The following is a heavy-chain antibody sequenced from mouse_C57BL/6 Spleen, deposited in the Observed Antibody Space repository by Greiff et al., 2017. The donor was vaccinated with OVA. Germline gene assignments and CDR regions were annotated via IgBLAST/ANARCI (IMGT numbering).Heavy chain of an antibody. CDR1: GFNIKDDY. D-gene: IGHD1-1*01. V-gene: IGHV14-4*01. CDR2: IDPENGDT. J-gene: IGHJ2*01. Sequence: VQLQQSGAEPVRPGASVKLSCTASGFNIKDDYMHWVKQRPEQGLEWIGRIDPENGDTEYASKFQGKATITADTSSNTAYLQLSSLTSEDTAVYYGTTLMTTVVATRYFDYWGQGTTLTVSS. CDR3: TTLMTTVVATRYFDY.